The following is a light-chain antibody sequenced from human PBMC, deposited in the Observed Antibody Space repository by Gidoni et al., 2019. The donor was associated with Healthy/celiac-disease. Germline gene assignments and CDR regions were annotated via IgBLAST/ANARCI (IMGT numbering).Light chain of an antibody. CDR1: QSLLHSNGYNY. V-gene: IGKV2-28*01. J-gene: IGKJ1*01. Sequence: IAMTQFPLSLPVTPGEPASIACRSSQSLLHSNGYNYLDWYLQKPGQSPQLLIYLGSNRASGVPERFSGSGSGTDFTLKISRVEAEDVGVYYCIQALQTPRTFGQGTKVEIK. CDR3: IQALQTPRT. CDR2: LGS.